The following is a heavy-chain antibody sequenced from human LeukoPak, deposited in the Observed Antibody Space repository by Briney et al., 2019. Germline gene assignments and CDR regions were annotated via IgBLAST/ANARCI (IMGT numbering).Heavy chain of an antibody. D-gene: IGHD2-15*01. CDR2: IIPILGIA. CDR1: GGTFSSYA. V-gene: IGHV1-69*04. Sequence: SVKVSCKASGGTFSSYAISWVRQAPGQGLEWMGRIIPILGIANYAQKFQGRVTITADKSTSTAYMELSSLRSEDTAVYYCARESCSGGSCYPRRDYWGQGTLVTVSS. J-gene: IGHJ4*02. CDR3: ARESCSGGSCYPRRDY.